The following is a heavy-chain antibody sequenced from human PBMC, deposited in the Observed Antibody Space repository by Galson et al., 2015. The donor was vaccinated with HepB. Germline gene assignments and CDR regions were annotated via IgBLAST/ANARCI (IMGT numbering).Heavy chain of an antibody. J-gene: IGHJ4*02. D-gene: IGHD3-10*01. CDR1: GFSFSSSW. CDR3: ARGRGD. V-gene: IGHV3-7*03. Sequence: SLRLSCAASGFSFSSSWMSWVRQAPGKGLEWVASIKQDGSEKYYVDSVKGRFTISRDNAKNSLFLQMYSLRAEDTAVYYCARGRGDWGQGTLVTVSS. CDR2: IKQDGSEK.